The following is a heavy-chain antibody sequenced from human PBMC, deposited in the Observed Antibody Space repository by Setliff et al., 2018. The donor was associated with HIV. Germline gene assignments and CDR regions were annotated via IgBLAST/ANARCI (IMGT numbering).Heavy chain of an antibody. J-gene: IGHJ5*02. CDR1: GGSISSYY. Sequence: PSETLSLTCTVSGGSISSYYWSWIRQPPGKGLEWIGHIYIGSTNYNPSLKSRVTISADTSKNQFSLRLTSVTAADTAVYYCVRPASYNPGSRFDPWGQGTLVTVSS. CDR2: IYIGST. V-gene: IGHV4-4*08. D-gene: IGHD1-20*01. CDR3: VRPASYNPGSRFDP.